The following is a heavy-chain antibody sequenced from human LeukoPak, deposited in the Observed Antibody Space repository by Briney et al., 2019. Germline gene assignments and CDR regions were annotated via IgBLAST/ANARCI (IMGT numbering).Heavy chain of an antibody. CDR1: GGSISSYY. V-gene: IGHV4-59*01. Sequence: SETLSLTCTVSGGSISSYYWSWIRQPPGKGLEWIGYIYYSGSTNYNPSLKSRVTISIDTSKNQFSLKLSSVTAADTAVYYCARVRNGDYVTHRGQGTLVTVSS. CDR2: IYYSGST. CDR3: ARVRNGDYVTH. D-gene: IGHD4-17*01. J-gene: IGHJ1*01.